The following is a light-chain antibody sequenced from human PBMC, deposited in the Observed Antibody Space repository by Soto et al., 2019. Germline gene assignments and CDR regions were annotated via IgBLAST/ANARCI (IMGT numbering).Light chain of an antibody. Sequence: EVVLTQSPATLSLSPGERATLSCRASQSVGSYFAWYQQKPGQTPRLLVYDTSSRATGIPARFRGSGSGTNFALTISSLEPEDFAVYYCQQRTNWPWPYGQGTKV. CDR1: QSVGSY. J-gene: IGKJ1*01. CDR2: DTS. V-gene: IGKV3-11*01. CDR3: QQRTNWPWP.